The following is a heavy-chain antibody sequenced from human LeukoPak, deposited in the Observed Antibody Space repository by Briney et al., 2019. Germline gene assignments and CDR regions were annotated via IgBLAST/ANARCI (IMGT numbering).Heavy chain of an antibody. V-gene: IGHV3-7*01. J-gene: IGHJ2*01. CDR1: EFSFSNFW. CDR3: ARGGNHGDYWYFDL. CDR2: IKQDGSEK. Sequence: PGGSLRLSYSASEFSFSNFWMSWVRQAPGKGPEWVANIKQDGSEKYYVDSVKGRFTIPRDNAETSLHLQMNSIRAEDTAVYYCARGGNHGDYWYFDLWGRGTLVTVSS. D-gene: IGHD4-17*01.